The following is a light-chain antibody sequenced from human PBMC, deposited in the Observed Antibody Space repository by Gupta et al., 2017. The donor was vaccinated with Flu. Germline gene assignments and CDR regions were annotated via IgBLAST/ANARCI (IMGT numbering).Light chain of an antibody. CDR1: QGLLYSDGKTY. V-gene: IGKV2D-29*01. Sequence: VTPGQPAAISCKSSQGLLYSDGKTYLHWYRQKTGQPPQVLIEQVSYRRSGVPDRFSGRGSGTDFTLKISRVEAEDVGVYFCMQSVQRPLAFGRGTKVEIK. CDR2: QVS. CDR3: MQSVQRPLA. J-gene: IGKJ4*01.